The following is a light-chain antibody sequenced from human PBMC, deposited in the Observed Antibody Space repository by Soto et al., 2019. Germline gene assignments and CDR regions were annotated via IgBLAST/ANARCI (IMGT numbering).Light chain of an antibody. CDR1: SSDVGAYNY. V-gene: IGLV2-14*01. CDR3: SSYTTTTTQV. Sequence: QSALTQPASVSGSPGQSITISCTGTSSDVGAYNYVSWYQQHPGKAPKLMISEVTKRPSGVSDRFSGSKSGNTASLTISGLQAEDEADYYCSSYTTTTTQVFGGGTKVTVL. CDR2: EVT. J-gene: IGLJ2*01.